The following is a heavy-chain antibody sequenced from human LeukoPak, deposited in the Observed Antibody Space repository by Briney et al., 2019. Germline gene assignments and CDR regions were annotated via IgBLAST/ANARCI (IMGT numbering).Heavy chain of an antibody. CDR3: ARLNYYDSSGYNLNFDY. V-gene: IGHV4-38-2*02. J-gene: IGHJ4*02. D-gene: IGHD3-22*01. Sequence: ASETLSLTCTVSGYFISTGYYWGWIRQSPGKGLEWIAIIYHSGNNYYNPSLKSRVTISVDTSKNQFSLKLTSVTAADTAVYYCARLNYYDSSGYNLNFDYWGQGTLVTVSS. CDR2: IYHSGNN. CDR1: GYFISTGYY.